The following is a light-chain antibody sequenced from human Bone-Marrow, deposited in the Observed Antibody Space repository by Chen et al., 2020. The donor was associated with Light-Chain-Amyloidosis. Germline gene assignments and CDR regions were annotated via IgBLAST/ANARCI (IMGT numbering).Light chain of an antibody. CDR1: SSDVGGDNH. CDR3: SSYTITNTLV. CDR2: EVT. V-gene: IGLV2-14*01. Sequence: QSALPQPASVSGSPGQSITISCTGTSSDVGGDNHVSWYQQHPDKVPKLMIYEVTNRPSWVPDRFSGSKSDNTASLTISGLQTEDEADYFCSSYTITNTLVFGSGTRVTVL. J-gene: IGLJ1*01.